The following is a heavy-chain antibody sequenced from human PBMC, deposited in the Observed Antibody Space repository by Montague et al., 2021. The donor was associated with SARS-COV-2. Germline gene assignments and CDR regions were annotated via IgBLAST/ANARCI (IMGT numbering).Heavy chain of an antibody. CDR1: GFIFSDYY. Sequence: SLRLSCAASGFIFSDYYMTWIRQAPGKGLEWVSPISGSGSKTDFADSVKGRFTISRDTANNSVYLQMNFLGAEDTAVYYCARDQGRYGTFDIWGQGTMVTVSS. D-gene: IGHD4-17*01. CDR3: ARDQGRYGTFDI. V-gene: IGHV3-11*01. CDR2: ISGSGSKT. J-gene: IGHJ3*02.